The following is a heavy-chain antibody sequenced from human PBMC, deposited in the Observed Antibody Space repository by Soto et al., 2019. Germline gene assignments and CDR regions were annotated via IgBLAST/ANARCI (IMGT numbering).Heavy chain of an antibody. CDR1: GGSISSGDYF. D-gene: IGHD4-17*01. CDR3: ARSFCRYDAGDYVEFY. CDR2: IYYSGST. Sequence: SETLSLTCTVSGGSISSGDYFWSWIRQPPGKGLEWIGYIYYSGSTYYNPSLKSRVTISVDTSKNQFSLKLRSVTAADTAVYYCARSFCRYDAGDYVEFYWGQGTLVPVSS. V-gene: IGHV4-30-4*01. J-gene: IGHJ4*02.